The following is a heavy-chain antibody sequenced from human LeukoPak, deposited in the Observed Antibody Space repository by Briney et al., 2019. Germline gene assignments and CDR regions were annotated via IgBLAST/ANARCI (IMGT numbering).Heavy chain of an antibody. D-gene: IGHD2-8*02. CDR1: GGSISSYY. J-gene: IGHJ2*01. CDR3: ARDRRYCTGGVCFRYYWYFDL. V-gene: IGHV4-59*01. Sequence: SETLSLTCTVSGGSISSYYWSWIRQPPGKGLEWIGYIYYSGSTNYNPSLKSRVTISVDTSKNQFSLKLSSVTAADTAVYYCARDRRYCTGGVCFRYYWYFDLWGRGTLVTVSS. CDR2: IYYSGST.